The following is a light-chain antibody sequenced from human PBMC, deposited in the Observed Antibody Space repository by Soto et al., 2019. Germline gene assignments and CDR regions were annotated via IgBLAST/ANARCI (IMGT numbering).Light chain of an antibody. CDR3: CSYAGSSTVYF. J-gene: IGLJ1*01. Sequence: QSALTQPASVSGSPGQSITISCTGTSSDVGSYNLVSWYQQHPGKAPKLIIYEGSGRPSGVSNRFSGSKSGNTASLTISGLQAEDEADYYCCSYAGSSTVYFFGTGTKLTVL. CDR1: SSDVGSYNL. V-gene: IGLV2-23*01. CDR2: EGS.